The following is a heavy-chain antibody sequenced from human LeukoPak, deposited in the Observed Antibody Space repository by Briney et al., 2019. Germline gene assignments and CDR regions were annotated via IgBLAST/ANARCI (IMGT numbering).Heavy chain of an antibody. D-gene: IGHD3-9*01. CDR2: IYYSGST. J-gene: IGHJ4*02. V-gene: IGHV4-39*07. CDR3: ARVNPYYDILTGYFDY. Sequence: SETLSLTCTVSGGSISSSSYYWGWIRQPPGKGLEWIGSIYYSGSTYYNPSLKSRVTISVDTSKNQFSLKLSSVTAAGTAVYYCARVNPYYDILTGYFDYWGQGTLVTVSS. CDR1: GGSISSSSYY.